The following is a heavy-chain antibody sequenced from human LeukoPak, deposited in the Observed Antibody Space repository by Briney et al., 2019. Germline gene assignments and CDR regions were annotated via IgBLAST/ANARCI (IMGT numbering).Heavy chain of an antibody. J-gene: IGHJ6*04. CDR2: IKQDGSEK. CDR1: GFTFSSYW. V-gene: IGHV3-7*03. CDR3: ARDGPTHYYYYGMDV. Sequence: GGSLRLSCAASGFTFSSYWMSWVRQAPGKGLEWVANIKQDGSEKYYVDSVKGRFTISRDNVKNSLYLQMNSLRAEDTAVYYCARDGPTHYYYYGMDVWGKGTTVTVSS.